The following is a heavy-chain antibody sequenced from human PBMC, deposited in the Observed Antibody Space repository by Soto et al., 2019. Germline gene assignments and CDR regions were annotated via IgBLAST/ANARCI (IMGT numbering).Heavy chain of an antibody. V-gene: IGHV4-61*01. CDR3: ARDRAPNGYNHLDY. CDR2: IHYSGST. Sequence: QVQLQESGPGLVKPSETLSPTCTVSGGSVGSGSYYWSWIRQPPGKGLEWIGYIHYSGSTNYNPSLKSRVTMSVDTPKNQFSLKLSSVTAADTAVYYCARDRAPNGYNHLDYWGQGTLVTVAS. D-gene: IGHD5-12*01. J-gene: IGHJ4*02. CDR1: GGSVGSGSYY.